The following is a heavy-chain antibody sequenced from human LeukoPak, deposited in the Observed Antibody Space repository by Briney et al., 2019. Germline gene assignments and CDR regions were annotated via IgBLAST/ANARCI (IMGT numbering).Heavy chain of an antibody. CDR3: AKGGYSRSWTLNYYYMDV. D-gene: IGHD6-13*01. V-gene: IGHV3-23*01. J-gene: IGHJ6*03. Sequence: GGSLRLSCAASGFTFSSYAMSWVRQAPGKGLEWVSAISGSGGSTYYADSVKGRFTISRDNSKNTLYLQMNSLRAEDTAVYYCAKGGYSRSWTLNYYYMDVWGKGTTVTVSS. CDR2: ISGSGGST. CDR1: GFTFSSYA.